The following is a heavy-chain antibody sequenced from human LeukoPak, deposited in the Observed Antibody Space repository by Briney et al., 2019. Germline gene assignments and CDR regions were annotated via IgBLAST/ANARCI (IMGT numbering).Heavy chain of an antibody. D-gene: IGHD4-11*01. CDR1: GFTFSTNC. J-gene: IGHJ3*02. Sequence: GGSRRLSCAASGFTFSTNCMSWVRHAPGKGLEWVSILGGSGATTYYADSVKGRFTISRDNSKNMLYLQMNSLRAEDTAVYYCAKERLTTTAFDIWGQGTMVTVSS. CDR2: LGGSGATT. V-gene: IGHV3-23*01. CDR3: AKERLTTTAFDI.